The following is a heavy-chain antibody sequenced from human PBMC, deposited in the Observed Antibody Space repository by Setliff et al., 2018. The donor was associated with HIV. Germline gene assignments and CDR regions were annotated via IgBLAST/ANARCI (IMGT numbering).Heavy chain of an antibody. Sequence: GGSLRLSCAASGFTFSGHWMTWVRQAPGKGLESVANINQLGSERYYVDSVKGRFTISRDNAKNTLYLQMNSLRAEDTAVYYCTRDYRNLGLDLWGRGSLVTVSS. CDR2: INQLGSER. J-gene: IGHJ2*01. CDR3: TRDYRNLGLDL. D-gene: IGHD4-4*01. V-gene: IGHV3-7*01. CDR1: GFTFSGHW.